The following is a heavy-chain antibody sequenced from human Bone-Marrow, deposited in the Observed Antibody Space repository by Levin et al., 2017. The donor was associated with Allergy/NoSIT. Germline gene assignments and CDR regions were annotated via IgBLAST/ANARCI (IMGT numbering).Heavy chain of an antibody. J-gene: IGHJ3*02. CDR1: GFTFSSYG. CDR2: IWYDGSNK. CDR3: ARGRITMIVVVTPPSRLAFDI. D-gene: IGHD3-22*01. V-gene: IGHV3-33*01. Sequence: QTGESLKISCAASGFTFSSYGMHWVRQAPGKGLEWVAVIWYDGSNKYYADSVKGRFTISRDNSKNTLYLQMNSLRAEDTAVYYCARGRITMIVVVTPPSRLAFDIWGQGTMVTVSS.